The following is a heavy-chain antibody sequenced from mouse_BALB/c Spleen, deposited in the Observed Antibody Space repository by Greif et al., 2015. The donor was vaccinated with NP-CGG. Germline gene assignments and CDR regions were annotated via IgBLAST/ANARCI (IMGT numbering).Heavy chain of an antibody. J-gene: IGHJ2*01. CDR3: ARWDSVYGNPDY. D-gene: IGHD2-1*01. Sequence: ESGPGLVKPSQSLSLTCTVTGYSITSDYAWNWIRQFPGNKLEWMGYISYSGSTSYNPSLKSRISITRDTSKNQFFLQLNSVTTEDTATYYCARWDSVYGNPDYWGQGTTLTVSS. V-gene: IGHV3-2*02. CDR2: ISYSGST. CDR1: GYSITSDYA.